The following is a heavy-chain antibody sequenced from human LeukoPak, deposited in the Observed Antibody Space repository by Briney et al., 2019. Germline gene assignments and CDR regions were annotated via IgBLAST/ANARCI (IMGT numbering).Heavy chain of an antibody. D-gene: IGHD3-22*01. CDR1: GYTFTSYG. CDR2: ISGDNGNT. Sequence: GGSVRVSCTASGYTFTSYGISWVRQAPGQGLEWMGWISGDNGNTNYAQKLQGRVTMTTDTSTSTAYMELRSLRSDDTAVYYCARDCDRSGYYCYWGQGTLVTVSS. CDR3: ARDCDRSGYYCY. V-gene: IGHV1-18*01. J-gene: IGHJ4*02.